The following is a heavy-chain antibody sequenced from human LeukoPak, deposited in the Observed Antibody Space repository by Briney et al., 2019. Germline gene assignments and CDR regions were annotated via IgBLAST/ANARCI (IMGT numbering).Heavy chain of an antibody. CDR2: ISWNSGSI. J-gene: IGHJ6*02. CDR3: ARVQQGIAYYYGMDV. D-gene: IGHD2-21*01. Sequence: PGGSLRLSCAASGFTFDDYAMHWVRQAQGKGLEWVSGISWNSGSIGYADSVKGRFTISRDNAKNSLYLQMNSLRAEDTAVYYCARVQQGIAYYYGMDVWGQGTTVTVSS. V-gene: IGHV3-9*01. CDR1: GFTFDDYA.